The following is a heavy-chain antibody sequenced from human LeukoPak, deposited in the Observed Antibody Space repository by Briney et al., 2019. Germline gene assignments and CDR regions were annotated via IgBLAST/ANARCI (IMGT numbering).Heavy chain of an antibody. CDR3: ARLLSGFHV. CDR1: GLSYT. V-gene: IGHV5-51*01. D-gene: IGHD3-16*02. J-gene: IGHJ3*01. Sequence: GESLKISCKDPGLSYTIGWVRQMPGKGLEWMGIIYAGNSETRYSPYFQGQVTISADESISTVYLHWNSLRASDTATYYCARLLSGFHVWGQGTMVTVSS. CDR2: IYAGNSET.